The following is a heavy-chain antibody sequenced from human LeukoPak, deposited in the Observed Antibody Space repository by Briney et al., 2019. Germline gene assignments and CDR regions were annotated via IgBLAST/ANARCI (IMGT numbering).Heavy chain of an antibody. J-gene: IGHJ4*02. CDR1: GFTFSSYW. V-gene: IGHV3-74*01. Sequence: GGSLRLSCAASGFTFSSYWMHWVRQAPGKGLVWVSRINSDGSSTSYADSVKGRFTISRDNAKNTLYLQMNSLRAEDTAVYYCARVGCSSTSCYRVYYFDYWGQGTLVTFSS. D-gene: IGHD2-2*01. CDR2: INSDGSST. CDR3: ARVGCSSTSCYRVYYFDY.